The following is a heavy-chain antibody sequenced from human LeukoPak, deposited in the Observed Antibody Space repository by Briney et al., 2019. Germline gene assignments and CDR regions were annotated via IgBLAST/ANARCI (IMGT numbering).Heavy chain of an antibody. CDR2: ISGSGGSA. D-gene: IGHD1-7*01. J-gene: IGHJ4*02. CDR3: AKEVRNWNSDFDY. CDR1: GLTFSNYA. V-gene: IGHV3-23*01. Sequence: PGGSLRLSCAASGLTFSNYAMSWVRQAPGKGLEWVSAISGSGGSAYYADSVKGRFTISRDNSKNTLYLQMNSLRGEDTAVYYCAKEVRNWNSDFDYWGQGTLVTVSS.